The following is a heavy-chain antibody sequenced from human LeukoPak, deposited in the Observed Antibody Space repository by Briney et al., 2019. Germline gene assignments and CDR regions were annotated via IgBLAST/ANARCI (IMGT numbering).Heavy chain of an antibody. CDR2: IYYSGSA. CDR3: ATGLLRFYYYYGMDV. D-gene: IGHD1-26*01. V-gene: IGHV4-59*01. Sequence: SETLSLTCSVSGGSMSYYYWSWIRQPPGKRLEWIGYIYYSGSANYNPSLKSRVTISVDTSKNQFSLKLSSVTVADTAVYYYATGLLRFYYYYGMDVWGQGTTVTVSS. J-gene: IGHJ6*02. CDR1: GGSMSYYY.